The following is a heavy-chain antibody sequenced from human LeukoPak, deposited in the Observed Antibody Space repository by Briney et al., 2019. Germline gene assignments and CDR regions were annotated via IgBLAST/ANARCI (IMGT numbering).Heavy chain of an antibody. D-gene: IGHD3-9*01. CDR2: ISGSGGST. CDR1: GFTFSSYA. J-gene: IGHJ4*02. Sequence: GGSLRLSCAASGFTFSSYAMSWVRQAPGKGLEWVSAISGSGGSTYYADSVKGRFTISRDNSKNTLYLQMNSLRAEDTAVYYCAKHLEYDILSGLDYWGQGTLVTVSS. CDR3: AKHLEYDILSGLDY. V-gene: IGHV3-23*01.